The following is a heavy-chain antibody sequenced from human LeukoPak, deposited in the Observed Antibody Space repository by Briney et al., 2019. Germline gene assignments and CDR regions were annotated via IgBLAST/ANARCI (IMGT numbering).Heavy chain of an antibody. V-gene: IGHV3-30*18. CDR2: ISFDGSSK. Sequence: GGSLRLSCAASGFTFSSYGMHWVRQAPGKGLEWVAVISFDGSSKDYAQSVKGRFTISRDNSKNTLYLQMNSLRVEDAAVYYCAKAADQYYYYYFYYMDVWGKGTTVTVSS. CDR3: AKAADQYYYYYFYYMDV. D-gene: IGHD2-2*01. J-gene: IGHJ6*03. CDR1: GFTFSSYG.